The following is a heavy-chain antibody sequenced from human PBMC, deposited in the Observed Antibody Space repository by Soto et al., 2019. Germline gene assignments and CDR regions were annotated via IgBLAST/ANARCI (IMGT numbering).Heavy chain of an antibody. Sequence: GGSLRLSCAASGFTFSSCSMNWVRQAPGKGLERVSSSSSSSSYIYYADSVKGRFTISRDNAKNSLYLQMNSLSAEDTAVYYCARDSCTNGVCYTESFQHWGQGTLVTVSS. V-gene: IGHV3-21*01. J-gene: IGHJ1*01. D-gene: IGHD2-8*01. CDR3: ARDSCTNGVCYTESFQH. CDR1: GFTFSSCS. CDR2: SSSSSSYI.